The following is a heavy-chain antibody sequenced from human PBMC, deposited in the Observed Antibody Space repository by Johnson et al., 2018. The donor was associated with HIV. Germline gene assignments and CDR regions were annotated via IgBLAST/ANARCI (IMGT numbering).Heavy chain of an antibody. CDR1: GFTFSSYG. V-gene: IGHV3-30*02. CDR2: IRYDGSNK. CDR3: ARDTSGEGRAFDI. D-gene: IGHD3-10*01. Sequence: QVQLVESGGGVVQPGGSLRLSCAASGFTFSSYGMHWVRQAPGKGLEWVAFIRYDGSNKYYADSVKGRFTISRDNSKNTMYLQMNSLRAEDTAVYYCARDTSGEGRAFDIWGQGTMVTVSS. J-gene: IGHJ3*02.